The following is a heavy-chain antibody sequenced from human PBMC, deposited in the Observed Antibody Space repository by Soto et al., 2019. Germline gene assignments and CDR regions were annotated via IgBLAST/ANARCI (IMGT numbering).Heavy chain of an antibody. J-gene: IGHJ4*02. CDR1: GFTFSSYA. CDR3: AQSGQQLADKGLFGY. V-gene: IGHV3-23*01. D-gene: IGHD6-13*01. CDR2: ISGSGGST. Sequence: EVQLLESGGGLVQPGGSLRLSCAASGFTFSSYAMSCVRQAPGKGLEWVSAISGSGGSTYYADSVKGRFTISRDKSKNRLYLQMNSLRAAATAVSYCAQSGQQLADKGLFGYWGQGTLVTVSS.